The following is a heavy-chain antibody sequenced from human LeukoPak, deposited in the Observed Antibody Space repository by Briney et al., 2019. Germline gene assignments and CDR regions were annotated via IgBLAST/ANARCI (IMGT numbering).Heavy chain of an antibody. Sequence: PSETLSLTCTVSGASINNHYWSWIRQPPGKGLEWFGYIYYTGSTKYNPSLESRLTISIDTSKNQLYLKLRSVTAADTAVYYCAKHSRAYSSTSGTFDYWGQGTLVTVSS. J-gene: IGHJ4*02. V-gene: IGHV4-59*08. CDR1: GASINNHY. CDR2: IYYTGST. D-gene: IGHD2-2*01. CDR3: AKHSRAYSSTSGTFDY.